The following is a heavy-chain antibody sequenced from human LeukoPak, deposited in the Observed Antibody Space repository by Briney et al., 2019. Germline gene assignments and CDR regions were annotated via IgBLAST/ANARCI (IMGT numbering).Heavy chain of an antibody. Sequence: SETLSLTCTVSGGSISSYYWSWIRQPPGKGLEWIGYIYYSGSTNYNPSLKSRVTISVDTSKNQFSLKLSSVTAADTAVYYCTREAANGITIFTPHFDYWGQGTLVTVSS. D-gene: IGHD3-3*01. CDR3: TREAANGITIFTPHFDY. V-gene: IGHV4-59*01. CDR2: IYYSGST. J-gene: IGHJ4*02. CDR1: GGSISSYY.